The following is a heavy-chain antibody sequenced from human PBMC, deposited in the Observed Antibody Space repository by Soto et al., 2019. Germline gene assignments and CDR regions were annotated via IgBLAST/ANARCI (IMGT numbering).Heavy chain of an antibody. D-gene: IGHD2-21*02. CDR3: ARAGETARDYYDYGMDV. Sequence: PSETLSLTCTVSGGSISSGGYYWSWIRQHPGKGLEWIGYIYYSGSTYYNPYLKRRVTISVDKSKNQFSLKLSSVTAADTDVYYCARAGETARDYYDYGMDVWGQGTTVTVSS. CDR2: IYYSGST. CDR1: GGSISSGGYY. V-gene: IGHV4-31*03. J-gene: IGHJ6*02.